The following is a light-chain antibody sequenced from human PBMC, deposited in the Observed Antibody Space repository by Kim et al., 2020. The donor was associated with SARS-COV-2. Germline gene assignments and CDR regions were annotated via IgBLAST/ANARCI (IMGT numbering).Light chain of an antibody. CDR1: NIGSKS. V-gene: IGLV3-21*04. J-gene: IGLJ3*02. Sequence: PGKPARITCGGNNIGSKSVHWYQQKPGQAPVLVIYYDSDRPSGIPERFSGSNSGNTATLTISRVEAGDEADYYCQVWDSSSDHPVFGGGTKLTV. CDR2: YDS. CDR3: QVWDSSSDHPV.